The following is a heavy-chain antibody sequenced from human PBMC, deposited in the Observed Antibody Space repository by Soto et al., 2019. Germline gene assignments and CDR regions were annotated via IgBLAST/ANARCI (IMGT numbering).Heavy chain of an antibody. Sequence: RASVKVSCKASGGTFSSYAISWVRQAPGQGLEWMGGIIPIFGTANYAQKFQGRVTITADESTSTAYMELSSLRSEDTAVYYCARDVYSYGPPGAYYFDYWGQGTLVTVSS. J-gene: IGHJ4*02. CDR1: GGTFSSYA. CDR3: ARDVYSYGPPGAYYFDY. CDR2: IIPIFGTA. V-gene: IGHV1-69*13. D-gene: IGHD5-18*01.